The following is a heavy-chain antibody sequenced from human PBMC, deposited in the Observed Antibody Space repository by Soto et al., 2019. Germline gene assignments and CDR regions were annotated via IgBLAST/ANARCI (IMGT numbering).Heavy chain of an antibody. CDR3: ARQEVYCSGGTCYRYPFXY. CDR1: GGSISNYY. J-gene: IGHJ4*02. Sequence: SETLSLTCTVSGGSISNYYWSWIRQPPGKGLEWIGYIYYSGSTNYNPSLKSRVTISVDTSKNQFSLKLSSVTAADTAVYYCARQEVYCSGGTCYRYPFXYWAQGTLVXVSS. CDR2: IYYSGST. D-gene: IGHD2-15*01. V-gene: IGHV4-59*08.